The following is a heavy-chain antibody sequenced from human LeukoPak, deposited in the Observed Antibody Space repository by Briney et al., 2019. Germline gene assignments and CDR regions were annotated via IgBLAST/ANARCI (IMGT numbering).Heavy chain of an antibody. D-gene: IGHD1-1*01. CDR1: GFSFSTYN. Sequence: GGSLRLSCAASGFSFSTYNMNWVRQAPGKGLEWVSSISSSSRYIYYADSVKGRFTISRDNAKNALYLQMNSLRVEDTAVYYCARDPRTVRIWGQGTLVTVSS. CDR3: ARDPRTVRI. CDR2: ISSSSRYI. V-gene: IGHV3-21*01. J-gene: IGHJ4*02.